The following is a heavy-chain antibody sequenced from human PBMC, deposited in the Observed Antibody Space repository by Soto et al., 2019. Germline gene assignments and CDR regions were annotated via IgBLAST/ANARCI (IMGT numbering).Heavy chain of an antibody. D-gene: IGHD6-19*01. CDR2: IYTSGST. CDR3: ASEGRVAVAGPYFDY. CDR1: GGSISSYY. Sequence: QVQLQESGPGLVKPSETLSLTCTVSGGSISSYYWSWIRQPAGKGLEWIGRIYTSGSTNYNPSLKSRVTMSVDTSKNHFSLKLSSVTAADTAVYYCASEGRVAVAGPYFDYWGQGTLVTVSS. J-gene: IGHJ4*02. V-gene: IGHV4-4*07.